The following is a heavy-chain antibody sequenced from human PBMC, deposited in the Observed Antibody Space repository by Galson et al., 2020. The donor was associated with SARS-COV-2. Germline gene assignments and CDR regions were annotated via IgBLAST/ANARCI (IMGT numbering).Heavy chain of an antibody. CDR3: ARVGGVITQGAFDI. CDR1: GFTFSSYA. J-gene: IGHJ3*02. CDR2: ISYDGINK. V-gene: IGHV3-30*04. Sequence: GESLKISCAASGFTFSSYALHWVRQAPGKGLEWVALISYDGINKYYADSVKGRFTISRDNSKHTLYLQMNSLRAEDTAVYYCARVGGVITQGAFDIWGQGTMVTVSS. D-gene: IGHD3-22*01.